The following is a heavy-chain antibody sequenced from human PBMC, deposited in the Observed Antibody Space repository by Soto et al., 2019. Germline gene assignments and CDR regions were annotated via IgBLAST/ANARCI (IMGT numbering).Heavy chain of an antibody. CDR2: INAGNGNT. CDR1: GYTFTSYA. CDR3: ARDRSTRYYYGMDV. V-gene: IGHV1-3*01. J-gene: IGHJ6*02. D-gene: IGHD2-2*01. Sequence: ASVKVSCKASGYTFTSYAMHWVRQAPGQRLEWMGWINAGNGNTKYSQKFQGRVTITRDTSASTAYMELSSLRSEDTAVYYCARDRSTRYYYGMDVRGQGTTVTVSS.